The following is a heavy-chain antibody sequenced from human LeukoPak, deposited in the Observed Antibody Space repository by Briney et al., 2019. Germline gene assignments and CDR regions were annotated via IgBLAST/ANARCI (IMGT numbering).Heavy chain of an antibody. CDR2: INPNSGGT. CDR3: ARVPSMVRGVILDY. D-gene: IGHD3-10*01. V-gene: IGHV1-2*06. J-gene: IGHJ4*02. Sequence: ASVKVSCKASGYTFTGCYMHWVRQAPGQGLEWMGRINPNSGGTNYAQKFQGRVTMTRDTSISTAYMELSRLRSDDTAVYYCARVPSMVRGVILDYWGQGTLVTVSS. CDR1: GYTFTGCY.